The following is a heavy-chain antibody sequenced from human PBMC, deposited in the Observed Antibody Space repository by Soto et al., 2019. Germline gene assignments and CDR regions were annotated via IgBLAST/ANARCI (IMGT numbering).Heavy chain of an antibody. CDR3: AGGKGMEENYHYHGMDV. Sequence: QVQVVQSGAEVKKPGASVKISCKASGYSFTTYAMHWVRQAPGQRLEWMAWINGGNGNTKYSQKFQERDTITGDTSANIAYREQSSRRSEDSAVYYCAGGKGMEENYHYHGMDVWGQGTTFPVSS. CDR2: INGGNGNT. V-gene: IGHV1-3*01. D-gene: IGHD1-1*01. CDR1: GYSFTTYA. J-gene: IGHJ6*02.